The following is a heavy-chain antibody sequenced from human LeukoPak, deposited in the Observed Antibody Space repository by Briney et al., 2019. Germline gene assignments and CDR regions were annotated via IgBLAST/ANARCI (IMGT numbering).Heavy chain of an antibody. D-gene: IGHD3-3*01. Sequence: GASVKVSCKASGYTFTSYYMHWVRQAPGQGLEWMGIINPSGGSTSYAQKFQGRVTMTRDTSTSTVYMELSSLRSEDTAVYYCARGFSTIFGVVIPPDVWGKRTTVTVSS. CDR3: ARGFSTIFGVVIPPDV. CDR2: INPSGGST. V-gene: IGHV1-46*01. J-gene: IGHJ6*04. CDR1: GYTFTSYY.